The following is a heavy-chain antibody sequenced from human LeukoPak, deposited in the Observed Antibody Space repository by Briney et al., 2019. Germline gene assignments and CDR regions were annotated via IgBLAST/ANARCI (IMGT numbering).Heavy chain of an antibody. D-gene: IGHD6-19*01. V-gene: IGHV4-30-4*01. J-gene: IGHJ6*02. CDR2: IYYSGST. Sequence: PSQTLSLTCTVSGGSISSGDYYWSWIRQPPGKGLEWIGYIYYSGSTYYNPSLKSRVTISLDTSKTQFSLKLSSVTAADTAVYYCARGPWGGIAVAGSTHYSYYGMDVWGQGTTVSVSS. CDR1: GGSISSGDYY. CDR3: ARGPWGGIAVAGSTHYSYYGMDV.